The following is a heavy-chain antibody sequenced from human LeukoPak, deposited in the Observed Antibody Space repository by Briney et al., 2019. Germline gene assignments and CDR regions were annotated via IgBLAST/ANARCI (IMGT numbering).Heavy chain of an antibody. CDR1: GGTFSSYA. V-gene: IGHV1-69*04. Sequence: ASVKVSCKASGGTFSSYAISWVRQAPGQGLEWMGRIIPILGIANYAQKFQGRVTITADKSTSTAYMELSSLRSEDTAVYYCAREEGKYYDILTGYGYWGQGTLVTVSS. CDR2: IIPILGIA. D-gene: IGHD3-9*01. J-gene: IGHJ4*02. CDR3: AREEGKYYDILTGYGY.